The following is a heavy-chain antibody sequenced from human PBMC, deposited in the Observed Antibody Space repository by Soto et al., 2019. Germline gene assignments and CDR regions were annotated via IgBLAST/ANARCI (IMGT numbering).Heavy chain of an antibody. J-gene: IGHJ4*02. D-gene: IGHD3-3*01. Sequence: SETLSLTCTVSGGSISSYYWSWIRQPPGKGLEWIGYIYYSGSTNYNPSLKSRVTISVDTSKNQFSLKLSSVTAADTAVYYCAKMGGYDFWSGSPGPFDYWGQGTLVTVSS. V-gene: IGHV4-59*08. CDR2: IYYSGST. CDR3: AKMGGYDFWSGSPGPFDY. CDR1: GGSISSYY.